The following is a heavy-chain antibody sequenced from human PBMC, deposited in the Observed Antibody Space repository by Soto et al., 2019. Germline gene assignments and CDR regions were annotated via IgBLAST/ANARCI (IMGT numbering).Heavy chain of an antibody. CDR3: ATGLVVTAIRYFDY. D-gene: IGHD2-21*02. CDR1: GGSVSSGSYY. V-gene: IGHV4-61*01. Sequence: SETLSLTCTVSGGSVSSGSYYWSWIRQPPGKGLEWIGYIYYSGSTNYNPSLKSRVTISVDTSKNQFSLKLSSVTAADTAVYYCATGLVVTAIRYFDYWGQGTLVSVSS. J-gene: IGHJ4*02. CDR2: IYYSGST.